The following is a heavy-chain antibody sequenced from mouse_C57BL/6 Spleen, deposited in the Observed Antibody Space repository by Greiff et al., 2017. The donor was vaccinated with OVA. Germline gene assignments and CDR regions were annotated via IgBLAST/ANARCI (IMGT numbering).Heavy chain of an antibody. CDR3: APSCYSPAWFAY. J-gene: IGHJ3*01. D-gene: IGHD2-12*01. V-gene: IGHV14-2*01. CDR2: IDPEDGET. Sequence: EVKLVESGAELVKPGASVKLSCTASGFNIKDYYMHWVKQRTEQGLEWIGRIDPEDGETKYAPKFKGKATITADTSSNTAYLQLSSLTSEDAAVYYCAPSCYSPAWFAYWGQGTLVTVSA. CDR1: GFNIKDYY.